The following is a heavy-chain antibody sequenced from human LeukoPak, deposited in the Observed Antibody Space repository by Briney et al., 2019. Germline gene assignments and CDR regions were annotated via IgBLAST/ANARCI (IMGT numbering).Heavy chain of an antibody. V-gene: IGHV1-8*01. CDR1: GYTFTSYD. CDR3: ARASQGNLGSQLDY. Sequence: ASVKVSCKASGYTFTSYDINWVRQATGQGLEWMGWMNPNSGNTGYAQKFQGRVTMTRNTSISTAYMELSSLRSEDTAVYYCARASQGNLGSQLDYSGQGTLVSVSP. D-gene: IGHD2-15*01. J-gene: IGHJ4*02. CDR2: MNPNSGNT.